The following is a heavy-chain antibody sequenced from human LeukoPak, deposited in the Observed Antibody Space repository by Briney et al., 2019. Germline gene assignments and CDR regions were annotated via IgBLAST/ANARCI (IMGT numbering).Heavy chain of an antibody. CDR3: AWQTKFDFWRMDY. D-gene: IGHD3-3*01. CDR1: GFGFTAAW. Sequence: GSLRLSCAASGFGFTAAWMSWVRQAPGKGPEWVGRIKSKGGGETTDYAAPVKGRFTISRDDPKNTLYLQMDGLKTEDTAVYYCAWQTKFDFWRMDYWGLGTLVTVSS. J-gene: IGHJ4*02. CDR2: IKSKGGGETT. V-gene: IGHV3-15*01.